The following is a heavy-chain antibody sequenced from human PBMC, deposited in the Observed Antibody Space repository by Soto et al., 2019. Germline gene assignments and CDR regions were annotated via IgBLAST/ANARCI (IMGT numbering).Heavy chain of an antibody. CDR3: TRAEVSYAYYYYGMDV. V-gene: IGHV3-49*04. Sequence: GGSLRLSCTSSGFTFGDYAMSWVRQAPGKGLEWVGFIRSKAYGGTTEYAASVKGRFTISRDDSKSIAYLQMNSLKTEDTAVYYCTRAEVSYAYYYYGMDVWGQGTTVTVSS. CDR1: GFTFGDYA. J-gene: IGHJ6*02. CDR2: IRSKAYGGTT. D-gene: IGHD3-16*01.